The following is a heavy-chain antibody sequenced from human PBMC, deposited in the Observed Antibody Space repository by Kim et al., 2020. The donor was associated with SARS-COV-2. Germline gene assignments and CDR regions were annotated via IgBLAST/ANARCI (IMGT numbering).Heavy chain of an antibody. CDR3: AKDHGRYYYYYYGMDV. Sequence: VEGRFNISRDKSKNTLYLQMNSLRADDTAVYYCAKDHGRYYYYYYGMDVWGQGTTVTVSS. V-gene: IGHV3-30*02. D-gene: IGHD1-26*01. J-gene: IGHJ6*02.